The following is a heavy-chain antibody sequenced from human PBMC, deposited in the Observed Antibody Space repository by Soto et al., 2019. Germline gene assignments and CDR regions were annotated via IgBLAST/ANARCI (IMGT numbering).Heavy chain of an antibody. CDR3: ARASVGPPGGGSWTMPFDS. J-gene: IGHJ4*02. V-gene: IGHV4-4*07. D-gene: IGHD2-15*01. CDR2: MYTGGST. Sequence: QVQLQESGPGLVRPSETLTLTGKVSSGSVSNYYWSWIRQPAGKGLEWIGRMYTGGSTNYNPSLKSRVTMSVDTSKNQFSLRLTSVTAADTAAYYCARASVGPPGGGSWTMPFDSWGRGTLVTVSS. CDR1: SGSVSNYY.